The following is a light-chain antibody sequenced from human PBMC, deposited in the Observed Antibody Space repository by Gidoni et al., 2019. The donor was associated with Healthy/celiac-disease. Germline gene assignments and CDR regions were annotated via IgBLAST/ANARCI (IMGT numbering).Light chain of an antibody. CDR1: QDISNY. J-gene: IGKJ4*01. Sequence: IHTTQSPSSLSASVGDRVTITCQASQDISNYLNWYQQKPGKAPKLLIYDASNLETGVPSRFSGSGSGTDFTFTISSLQPEDIATYYCQQYDNLPLIFGGGTKVEIK. CDR2: DAS. V-gene: IGKV1-33*01. CDR3: QQYDNLPLI.